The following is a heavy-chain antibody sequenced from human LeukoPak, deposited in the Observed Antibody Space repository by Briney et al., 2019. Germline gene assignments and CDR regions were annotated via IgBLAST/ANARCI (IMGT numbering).Heavy chain of an antibody. Sequence: PGGSLRLSCAASGFTFSSYSMNWVRQAPGKGLEWVSSISSSSSYIYYADSVKGRFTISRDNAKNSLYLQMNSLRAEDTAVYYCARDSLLTVPRLDYWGQGTLVTVSS. CDR3: ARDSLLTVPRLDY. V-gene: IGHV3-21*01. CDR2: ISSSSSYI. J-gene: IGHJ4*02. D-gene: IGHD6-6*01. CDR1: GFTFSSYS.